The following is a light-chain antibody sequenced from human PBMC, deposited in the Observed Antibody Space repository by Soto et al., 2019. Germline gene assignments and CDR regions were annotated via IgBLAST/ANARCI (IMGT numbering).Light chain of an antibody. J-gene: IGKJ2*01. CDR1: QSISSW. V-gene: IGKV1-5*03. CDR2: KAS. CDR3: QQYNSYPYT. Sequence: DIPMTQSPSTLSASVGDRVTITCRASQSISSWLAWYQQKPGKAPKLLIYKASSLESGVPSRFSGSGSGTEFTLTISSLQPYYCATYYCQQYNSYPYTFGQGTKLEIK.